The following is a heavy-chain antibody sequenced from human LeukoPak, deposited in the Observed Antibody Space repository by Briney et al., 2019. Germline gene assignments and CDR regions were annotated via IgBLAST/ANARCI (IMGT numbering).Heavy chain of an antibody. V-gene: IGHV1-18*01. CDR3: ARDWYGDQA. J-gene: IGHJ4*02. CDR2: ISAYNGNT. D-gene: IGHD4-17*01. CDR1: GYAFTSYG. Sequence: ASVKVSCKASGYAFTSYGITWVRQASGQGLEWMGWISAYNGNTNYAQKLQGRVTLTTDTSTSTAYMELRSLRSDDTAVYYCARDWYGDQAWGQGTLVTVSS.